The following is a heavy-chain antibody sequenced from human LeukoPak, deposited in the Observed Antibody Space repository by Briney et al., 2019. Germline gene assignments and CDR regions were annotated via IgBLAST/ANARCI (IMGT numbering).Heavy chain of an antibody. CDR1: DGSINSYY. CDR2: IYYNGNT. Sequence: SETLSLTCSVSDGSINSYYWNWIRWPPGKGLEWIGYIYYNGNTNYSPSLKSRVTMSVDTSKNLFSLKVSSVTAADTAVYYCARGRSNYYGMDVWGQGTTVTVSS. CDR3: ARGRSNYYGMDV. D-gene: IGHD1-26*01. V-gene: IGHV4-59*01. J-gene: IGHJ6*02.